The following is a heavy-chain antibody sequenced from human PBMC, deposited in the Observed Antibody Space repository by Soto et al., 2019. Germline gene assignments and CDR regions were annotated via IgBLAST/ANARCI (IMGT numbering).Heavy chain of an antibody. CDR2: IYYSGST. Sequence: QVQLQESGPGLVKPSETLSLTCTVSGGSISSYYWSWIRQPPGKGLEWIGYIYYSGSTNYNPSLKSRVXXSXDXXKSQFSLKLSSVTAADTAVYYCASDSSGYSWYFDLWGRGTLVTVSS. D-gene: IGHD3-22*01. J-gene: IGHJ2*01. CDR3: ASDSSGYSWYFDL. CDR1: GGSISSYY. V-gene: IGHV4-59*01.